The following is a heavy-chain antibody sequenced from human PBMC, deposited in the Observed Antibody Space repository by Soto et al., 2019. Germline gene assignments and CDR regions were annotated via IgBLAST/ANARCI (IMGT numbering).Heavy chain of an antibody. CDR3: ARDYPAHGEYVFYYYGMDV. Sequence: SLRLSWSAAGITCTSHSMHWVRQAPQKSLEWVSSISSSSSYIYYADAVRGRFTISRDNAKNSLYLQMNSLRAEDTAVYYCARDYPAHGEYVFYYYGMDVWGQGPTGTVSS. CDR2: ISSSSSYI. D-gene: IGHD3-16*01. V-gene: IGHV3-21*01. J-gene: IGHJ6*02. CDR1: GITCTSHS.